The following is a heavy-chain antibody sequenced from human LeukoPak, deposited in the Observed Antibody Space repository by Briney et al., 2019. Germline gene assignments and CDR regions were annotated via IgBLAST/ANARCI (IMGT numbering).Heavy chain of an antibody. J-gene: IGHJ5*02. CDR3: ARVTGGRYCTTTSCYMRGWFDP. CDR2: IIPIFGTA. D-gene: IGHD2-2*02. V-gene: IGHV1-69*13. CDR1: GYTFTSYG. Sequence: ASVKVSCKASGYTFTSYGISWVRQAPGQGLEWMGGIIPIFGTANYAQKFQGRVTINADESTRTAYMELSGLRSEDTAVYYCARVTGGRYCTTTSCYMRGWFDPWGQGTLVIVSS.